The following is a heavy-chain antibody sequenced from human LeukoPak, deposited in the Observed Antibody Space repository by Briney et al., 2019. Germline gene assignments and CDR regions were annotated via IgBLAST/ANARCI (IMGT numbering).Heavy chain of an antibody. Sequence: GGSLRHSCAASGITFSRFDMHWVRHATGKGLEWVSFIDTAGDTYYADSVKGRFTISRENAKNSVYLQMNSLRAGDTAVYYCTTGGAAAGSAFHIWGQGTMVTVSS. V-gene: IGHV3-13*04. J-gene: IGHJ3*02. CDR2: IDTAGDT. D-gene: IGHD6-13*01. CDR1: GITFSRFD. CDR3: TTGGAAAGSAFHI.